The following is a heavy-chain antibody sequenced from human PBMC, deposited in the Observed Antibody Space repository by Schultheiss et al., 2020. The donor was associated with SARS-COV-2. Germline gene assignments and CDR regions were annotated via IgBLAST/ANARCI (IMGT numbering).Heavy chain of an antibody. J-gene: IGHJ4*02. CDR1: GYPFSAYY. CDR3: ARDFYYYDSSGYLDY. V-gene: IGHV1-2*04. CDR2: INTYTGAS. Sequence: ASVKVSCKASGYPFSAYYIHWVRQVPGQGLEWMGWINTYTGASNYAQKFQGWVTMTRDTSISTAYMELSRLRSDDTAVYYCARDFYYYDSSGYLDYWGQGTLVTVSS. D-gene: IGHD3-22*01.